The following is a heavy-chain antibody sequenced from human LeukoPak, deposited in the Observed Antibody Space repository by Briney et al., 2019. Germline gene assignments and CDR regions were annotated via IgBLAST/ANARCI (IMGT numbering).Heavy chain of an antibody. CDR3: ARALQLWSRGVLGY. V-gene: IGHV4-39*01. J-gene: IGHJ4*02. Sequence: KSSETLSLTCTVSGGSISSSSSYYWGWIRQPPGKGLEWIGSIYYSGSTNYNPSLESRVTISVDTSKSQFSLKLSSVTAADTAVYYCARALQLWSRGVLGYWGQGTLVTVSS. CDR2: IYYSGST. D-gene: IGHD5-18*01. CDR1: GGSISSSSSYY.